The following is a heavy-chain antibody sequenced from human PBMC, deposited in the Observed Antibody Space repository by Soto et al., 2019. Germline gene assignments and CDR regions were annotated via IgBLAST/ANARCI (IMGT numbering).Heavy chain of an antibody. CDR1: GGSISSSSYY. CDR3: ARLWGWGYYDSSGYYPFDY. CDR2: IYYSGST. V-gene: IGHV4-39*01. J-gene: IGHJ4*02. Sequence: NPSETLSLTCTVSGGSISSSSYYWGWIRQPPGKGLEWIGSIYYSGSTYYNPSLKSRVTISVDTSKNQFSLKLSPVTAADTAVYYCARLWGWGYYDSSGYYPFDYWGQGTLVTVSS. D-gene: IGHD3-22*01.